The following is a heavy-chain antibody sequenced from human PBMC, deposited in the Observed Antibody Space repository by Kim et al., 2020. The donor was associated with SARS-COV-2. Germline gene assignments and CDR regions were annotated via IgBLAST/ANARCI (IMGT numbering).Heavy chain of an antibody. V-gene: IGHV4-4*02. J-gene: IGHJ4*02. D-gene: IGHD6-19*01. Sequence: SETLSLTCAVSGGSISSSNWWSWVRQPPGKGLEWIGEIYHSGSTNYNPSLKSRVTISVDKSKNQFSLKLSSVTAAGTAVYYCARVPPTTKKNSSGWGQGTLVTVSS. CDR3: ARVPPTTKKNSSG. CDR1: GGSISSSNW. CDR2: IYHSGST.